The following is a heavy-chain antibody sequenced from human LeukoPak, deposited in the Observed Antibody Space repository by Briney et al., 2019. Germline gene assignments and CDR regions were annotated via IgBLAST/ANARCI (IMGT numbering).Heavy chain of an antibody. Sequence: GESLKISCKGSGYSFTSYWINWVRQMPGKGLEWMGRIDPSDSQTNYSPSFQGHVTISADKSITTAYLQWSSLKASDTGIYYCARAYSGYNSFDYWGQGTLVTVSS. CDR1: GYSFTSYW. CDR2: IDPSDSQT. V-gene: IGHV5-10-1*01. J-gene: IGHJ4*02. CDR3: ARAYSGYNSFDY. D-gene: IGHD5-12*01.